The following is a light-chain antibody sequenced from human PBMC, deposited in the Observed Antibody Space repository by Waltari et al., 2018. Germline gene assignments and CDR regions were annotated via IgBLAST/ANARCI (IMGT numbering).Light chain of an antibody. Sequence: QSILTQPPSASGSPGQTITISCSGSTSNIGGNDVYWYQPPPGTAPKLLIYKNNLRPSGVSERFSGSKSVTSASLAISGLRSEDEAYYYCATWDDSLSGVFGGGTKLTVL. CDR3: ATWDDSLSGV. CDR1: TSNIGGND. J-gene: IGLJ3*02. V-gene: IGLV1-47*01. CDR2: KNN.